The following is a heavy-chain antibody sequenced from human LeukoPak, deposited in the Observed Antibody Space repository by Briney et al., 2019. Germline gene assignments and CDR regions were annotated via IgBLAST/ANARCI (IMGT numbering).Heavy chain of an antibody. CDR3: ARDRGLLPLGYFDL. Sequence: PGGSLRLSCAASGFTFRSHTMNWVRQAPGKGLEWVSSISSSSSYIYYADSVKGRFTISRDNAKNSLYLQMNSLRAEDTAVYYCARDRGLLPLGYFDLWGRGTLVTVSS. V-gene: IGHV3-21*01. D-gene: IGHD2-15*01. J-gene: IGHJ2*01. CDR2: ISSSSSYI. CDR1: GFTFRSHT.